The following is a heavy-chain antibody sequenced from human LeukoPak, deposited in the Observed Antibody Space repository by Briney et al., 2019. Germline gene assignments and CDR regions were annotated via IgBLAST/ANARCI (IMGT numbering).Heavy chain of an antibody. CDR3: AKDETTSGINYFHY. V-gene: IGHV3-23*01. D-gene: IGHD1-1*01. CDR1: GFTFSSYG. J-gene: IGHJ4*02. Sequence: PGGSLRLSCAASGFTFSSYGMHWVRQAPGEGLEWVSGIIGSGGGRYYADSVKGRFTISRDNSRNTLSLEMSSLRAEDTAIYFCAKDETTSGINYFHYWGQGILVTVSS. CDR2: IIGSGGGR.